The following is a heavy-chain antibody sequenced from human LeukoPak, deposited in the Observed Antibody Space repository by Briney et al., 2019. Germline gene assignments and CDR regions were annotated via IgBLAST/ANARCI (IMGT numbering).Heavy chain of an antibody. CDR1: GFTFSSYS. D-gene: IGHD2-15*01. V-gene: IGHV3-21*01. J-gene: IGHJ4*02. CDR3: ARGLRLPPPYYFDY. Sequence: PGGSLRLSCAASGFTFSSYSMNWVRQAPGKGLEWVSCISSSSSYIYNADSVKGRFTISRDNAKNSLYLQMNSLRAEDTAVYYCARGLRLPPPYYFDYWGQGTLVTVSS. CDR2: ISSSSSYI.